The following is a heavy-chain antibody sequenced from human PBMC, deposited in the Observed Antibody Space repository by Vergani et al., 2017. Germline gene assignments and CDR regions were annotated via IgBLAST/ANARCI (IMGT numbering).Heavy chain of an antibody. CDR1: GFTFSSYT. J-gene: IGHJ6*03. V-gene: IGHV1-69*09. D-gene: IGHD5-24*01. Sequence: VQLVESGGGLVQPGGSLRLSCAASGFTFSSYTISWVRQAPGQGLEWMGRIIPILGIANYAQKFQGRVTITADKSTSTAYMELSSLRSEDTSVYYCARDLMATISSYYYYMDVWGKGTTVTVSS. CDR2: IIPILGIA. CDR3: ARDLMATISSYYYYMDV.